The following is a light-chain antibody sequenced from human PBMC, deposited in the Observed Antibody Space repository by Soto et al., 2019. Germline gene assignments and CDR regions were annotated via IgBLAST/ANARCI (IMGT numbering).Light chain of an antibody. Sequence: EIVLTQSPATLSLSTGERATLSCRASQIISGYLGWYQQKPGQAPRLLIYADSNRATGIPARFSGSGSGRDFTLTISSLEPEDVAIYYCQQYNSWPPYTFGQGTKVDIK. CDR3: QQYNSWPPYT. V-gene: IGKV3-11*02. J-gene: IGKJ2*01. CDR2: ADS. CDR1: QIISGY.